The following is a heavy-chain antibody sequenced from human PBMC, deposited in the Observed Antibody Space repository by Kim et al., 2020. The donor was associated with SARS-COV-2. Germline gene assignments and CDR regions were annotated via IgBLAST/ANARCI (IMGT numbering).Heavy chain of an antibody. Sequence: ASVKVSCKASGYTFTGYYMHWVRQAPGQGLEWMGRINPNSGGTNYAQKFHGRVTMTRDTSISTAYMELSRLRSDDTAVYYCARDSLVFGVVIPPLGYYGMDVWGQGTTVTVSS. J-gene: IGHJ6*02. CDR1: GYTFTGYY. CDR3: ARDSLVFGVVIPPLGYYGMDV. V-gene: IGHV1-2*06. CDR2: INPNSGGT. D-gene: IGHD3-3*01.